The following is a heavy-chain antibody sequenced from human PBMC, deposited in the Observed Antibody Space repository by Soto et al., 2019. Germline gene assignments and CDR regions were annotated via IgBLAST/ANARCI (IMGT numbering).Heavy chain of an antibody. V-gene: IGHV4-59*01. CDR3: ARGPPMILVSNYYYGMDV. CDR1: GGSISSYY. Sequence: SETLSLTCTVSGGSISSYYWSWIRQPPGKGLEWIGYIYYSGSTNYNPSLKSRVTISVDTSENQFSLKLSSVTAADTAVYYCARGPPMILVSNYYYGMDVWGQGTTVTVSS. D-gene: IGHD3-16*01. J-gene: IGHJ6*02. CDR2: IYYSGST.